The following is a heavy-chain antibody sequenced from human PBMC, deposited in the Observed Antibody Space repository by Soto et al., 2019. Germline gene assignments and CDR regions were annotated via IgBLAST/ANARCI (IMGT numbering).Heavy chain of an antibody. CDR1: GFTFSDYA. D-gene: IGHD4-17*01. CDR3: ASKLTYGASSDY. V-gene: IGHV3-23*01. Sequence: PGGSLRLSCAASGFTFSDYAMNWVRQAPGKGLEWVSTISGSSDTTYYADSVKGRFTISRDNSKNTLYLQMNSLRAEDTAVYYCASKLTYGASSDYWGQGTLVTVS. CDR2: ISGSSDTT. J-gene: IGHJ4*02.